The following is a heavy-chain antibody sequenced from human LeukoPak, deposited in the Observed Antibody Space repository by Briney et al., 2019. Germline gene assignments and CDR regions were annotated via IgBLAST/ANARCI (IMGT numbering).Heavy chain of an antibody. CDR1: GYSFTSYW. J-gene: IGHJ6*02. Sequence: GESLKISCKGSGYSFTSYWIGWVRQMPGKGLEWMGIIYPGDSDTRYSPSFQGQVTISADKSISTAYLQWSSLKASDTAMYYCARHGTIFGVVTHYYGMDVWGQGTTVTVS. V-gene: IGHV5-51*01. D-gene: IGHD3-3*01. CDR2: IYPGDSDT. CDR3: ARHGTIFGVVTHYYGMDV.